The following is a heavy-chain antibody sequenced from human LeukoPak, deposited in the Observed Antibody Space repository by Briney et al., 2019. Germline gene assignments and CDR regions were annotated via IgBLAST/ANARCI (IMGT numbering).Heavy chain of an antibody. Sequence: ASVKVSCKASGYTFTAYYIHWVRQAPGQGPEWMGWINPTSGGTNLAQRFLGRVTMTRDTSITTAYMELSSLRSADTAVYYCARIPTSSWSQLDYYYFGLDVWGQGTTVTV. D-gene: IGHD6-13*01. CDR2: INPTSGGT. CDR3: ARIPTSSWSQLDYYYFGLDV. CDR1: GYTFTAYY. V-gene: IGHV1-2*02. J-gene: IGHJ6*02.